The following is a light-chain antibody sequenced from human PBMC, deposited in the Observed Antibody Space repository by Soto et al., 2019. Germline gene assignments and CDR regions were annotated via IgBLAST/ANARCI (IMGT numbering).Light chain of an antibody. V-gene: IGKV3-20*01. CDR3: QQYAGSPST. CDR1: QSVSNSY. CDR2: GAS. Sequence: EIVLTQSPGTLSLSPGERATLSCRASQSVSNSYLAWYQQKPGQGPRLLIYGASSRATGIPDRFSGSGSGTDFTLTISTLEPEDFAVYYCQQYAGSPSTFGQGTKGEI. J-gene: IGKJ1*01.